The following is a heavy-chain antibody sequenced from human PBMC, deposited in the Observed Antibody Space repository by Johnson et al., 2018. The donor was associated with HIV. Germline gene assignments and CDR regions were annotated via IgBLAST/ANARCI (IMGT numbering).Heavy chain of an antibody. Sequence: VQLVESGGGVVQPERSLRLSCSASAFTFSRHAMHWVRQAPGKGLEWVSYISSRGIPIYYADSVKGRFTVPRDNAKNLLYLQMHSLRAEDTAVHYCARAGGYCSGGSCYSQPSGIWGQGTMVTVSS. CDR3: ARAGGYCSGGSCYSQPSGI. D-gene: IGHD2-15*01. V-gene: IGHV3-48*03. CDR1: AFTFSRHA. J-gene: IGHJ3*02. CDR2: ISSRGIPI.